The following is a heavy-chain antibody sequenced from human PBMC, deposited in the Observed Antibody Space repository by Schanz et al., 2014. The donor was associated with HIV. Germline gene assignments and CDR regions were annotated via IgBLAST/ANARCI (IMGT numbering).Heavy chain of an antibody. J-gene: IGHJ4*02. CDR3: ARGGIWEWDQPDFDY. CDR2: IWYDGGNK. CDR1: GFNFSSYG. V-gene: IGHV3-33*01. D-gene: IGHD2-15*01. Sequence: QVQLVESGGGVVKPGRSLRVSCAASGFNFSSYGMHWVRQAPGKGLEWVALIWYDGGNKYYADSVEGRFTISRDNSKNTLYLQMNSLRADDTAVYYCARGGIWEWDQPDFDYWGQGTLVTVSS.